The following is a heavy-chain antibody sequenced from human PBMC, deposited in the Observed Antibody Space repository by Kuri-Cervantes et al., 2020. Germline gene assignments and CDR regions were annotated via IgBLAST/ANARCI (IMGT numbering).Heavy chain of an antibody. D-gene: IGHD5-18*01. J-gene: IGHJ6*03. CDR3: ARSGYSYGYANPSDRYYYYMDV. CDR2: INHSEGT. CDR1: GGSLSVSGYY. V-gene: IGHV4-39*07. Sequence: SETLSLTCTVSGGSLSVSGYYWGWIRQPPGKGLEWIAHINHSEGTYYNPSLKSRVTMSVDTSKNQFSLKLSSVTAADTAVYFCARSGYSYGYANPSDRYYYYMDVWGKGTTVTVSS.